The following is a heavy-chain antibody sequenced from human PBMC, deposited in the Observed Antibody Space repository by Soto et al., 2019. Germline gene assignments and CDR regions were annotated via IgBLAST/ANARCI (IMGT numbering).Heavy chain of an antibody. CDR3: ARTVVVVAATNPEHNWFDP. V-gene: IGHV4-59*01. Sequence: SETLSLTCTVSGGSISSYYWSWIRQPPGKGLEWIGYIYYSGSTNYNPSLKSRVTISVDTSKNQFSLKLSSVTAADTAVYYCARTVVVVAATNPEHNWFDPWGQGTLVTVSS. J-gene: IGHJ5*02. CDR2: IYYSGST. D-gene: IGHD2-15*01. CDR1: GGSISSYY.